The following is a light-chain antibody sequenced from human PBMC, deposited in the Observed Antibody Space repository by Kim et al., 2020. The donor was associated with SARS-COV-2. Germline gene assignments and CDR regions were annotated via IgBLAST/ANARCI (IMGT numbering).Light chain of an antibody. J-gene: IGLJ2*01. V-gene: IGLV3-25*03. Sequence: PWQQARFSLSGKSFAKQYAYWYQQMPGQAPVLVIYQDSERPSGIPERFSGSRSGTTVTLAISGVQAEDEADYYCQSADSSGTYVVFGGGTQLTVL. CDR3: QSADSSGTYVV. CDR2: QDS. CDR1: SFAKQY.